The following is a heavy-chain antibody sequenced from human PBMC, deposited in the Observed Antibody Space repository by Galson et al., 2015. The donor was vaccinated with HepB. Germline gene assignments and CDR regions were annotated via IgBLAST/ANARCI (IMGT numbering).Heavy chain of an antibody. CDR3: ARGALVAVVTANLNTWFDP. J-gene: IGHJ5*02. V-gene: IGHV1-18*01. D-gene: IGHD2-15*01. CDR2: INAYDSST. Sequence: SVKVSCKASGYTFSSYSIAWVRQAPGQGLEWMGWINAYDSSTKYVQNLQGRVTMTTETSTTTAYMELRSLRSDDTAVYYCARGALVAVVTANLNTWFDPWGQGTLVTVSS. CDR1: GYTFSSYS.